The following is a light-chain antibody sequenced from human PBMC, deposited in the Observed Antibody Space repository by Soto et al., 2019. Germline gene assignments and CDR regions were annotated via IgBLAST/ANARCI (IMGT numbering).Light chain of an antibody. Sequence: EILMTQSPATLSVSPGERATLFCRASQSISSNLVWYQQKPGRAPRLLIYGASTRATGIPARFSGSGSGTDFTLTISSLRSEDFGVYYCHQHNNWPYTFGQGTKVDIK. CDR3: HQHNNWPYT. J-gene: IGKJ2*01. CDR1: QSISSN. V-gene: IGKV3-15*01. CDR2: GAS.